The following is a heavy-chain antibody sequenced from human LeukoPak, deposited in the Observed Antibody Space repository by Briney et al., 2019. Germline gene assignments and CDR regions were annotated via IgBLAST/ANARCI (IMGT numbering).Heavy chain of an antibody. Sequence: GGSLRLSCAASGFTFSSYSMNWVRQAPGKGLEWVSSISSSSSYLYYADSVKGRFTIPRDNVKNSLYLQMNSLRAEDTAVYYCASSMVRGVISIRDYYYMDVWGKGTTVTVSS. D-gene: IGHD3-10*01. CDR2: ISSSSSYL. CDR3: ASSMVRGVISIRDYYYMDV. V-gene: IGHV3-21*01. CDR1: GFTFSSYS. J-gene: IGHJ6*03.